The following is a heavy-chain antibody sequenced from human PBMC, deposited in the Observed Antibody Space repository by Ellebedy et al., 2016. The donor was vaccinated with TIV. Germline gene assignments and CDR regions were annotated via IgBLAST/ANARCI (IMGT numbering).Heavy chain of an antibody. CDR2: INRDGSSA. CDR3: ARGGRDQWLIDY. Sequence: GESLKIPCAASGFTFSNYWIHWVRQAPGKGLVWLSRINRDGSSANYADSVKGRFSISRDNSKNTLYVQMNSLRAEDKAVYYCARGGRDQWLIDYWGQGTLVTVSS. CDR1: GFTFSNYW. V-gene: IGHV3-74*01. D-gene: IGHD6-19*01. J-gene: IGHJ4*02.